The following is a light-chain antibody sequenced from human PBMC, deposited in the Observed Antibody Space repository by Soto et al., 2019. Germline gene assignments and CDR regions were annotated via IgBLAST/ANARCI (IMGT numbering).Light chain of an antibody. J-gene: IGLJ2*01. CDR1: SSDVGGYNY. V-gene: IGLV2-8*01. CDR3: SSYAGSNNLVV. Sequence: QSVLTQPPSASGSPGQSVTISCTGTSSDVGGYNYVSWYQQHPGKAPKLMIYEDSKRPSGVPDRFSGSKSGNTASLTVSGLQAEDEAEYYCSSYAGSNNLVVFGGGTQLTVL. CDR2: EDS.